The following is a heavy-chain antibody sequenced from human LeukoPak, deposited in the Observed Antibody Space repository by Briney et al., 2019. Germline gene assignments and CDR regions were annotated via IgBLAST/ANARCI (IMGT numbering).Heavy chain of an antibody. D-gene: IGHD6-6*01. CDR3: AAGSQSRALIK. CDR2: MCTSGET. V-gene: IGHV4-4*07. J-gene: IGHJ1*01. Sequence: PETLSLTCTVSGGSISTYYWSWIRQPAGKGLEWIGRMCTSGETNYKPTLTSRVTISLDTSKNQFSLRLTSVTAADTAVYYCAAGSQSRALIKWGQGTLVTVSS. CDR1: GGSISTYY.